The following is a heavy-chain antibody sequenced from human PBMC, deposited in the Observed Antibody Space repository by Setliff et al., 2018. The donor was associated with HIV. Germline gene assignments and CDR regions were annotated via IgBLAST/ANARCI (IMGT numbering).Heavy chain of an antibody. V-gene: IGHV3-23*01. CDR1: GFSFSIYA. J-gene: IGHJ3*02. Sequence: GGSLRLSCVVSGFSFSIYAMSWVRQAPGRGLEWVSGISGRGGSTSYADSVKGRFSISRDNSKSTLYLQMNSLRAEDTAVYYCAKDDVPRDFDIWGQGAMVTVSS. CDR3: AKDDVPRDFDI. CDR2: ISGRGGST.